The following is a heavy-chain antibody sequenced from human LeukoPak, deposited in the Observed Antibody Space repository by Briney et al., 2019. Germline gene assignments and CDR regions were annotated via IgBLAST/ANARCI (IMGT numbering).Heavy chain of an antibody. V-gene: IGHV4-59*08. D-gene: IGHD4-17*01. Sequence: AETLTLTCTVSGFSISSHYWSWIRQPPGKGLEWVAYIYYSGSTDYNPPLKSRVTISVDTSKTQFSLKLSSATAADTAVYYCARQTMSTADAFDIWGQGTMVTVSS. CDR1: GFSISSHY. CDR3: ARQTMSTADAFDI. J-gene: IGHJ3*02. CDR2: IYYSGST.